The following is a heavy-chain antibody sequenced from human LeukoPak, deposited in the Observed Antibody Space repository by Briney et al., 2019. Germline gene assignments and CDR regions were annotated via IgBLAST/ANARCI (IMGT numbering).Heavy chain of an antibody. V-gene: IGHV4-31*03. Sequence: SETLSLTCTVSGGSISSGVYYWTWIRQLPGKGLEWIGYIYSSGNTYYNASLKTRVTISVDTSKNQFSLKLSSVTAADTAVYYCARGVPYYYYMDVWGKGTTVAVSS. CDR1: GGSISSGVYY. CDR3: ARGVPYYYYMDV. J-gene: IGHJ6*03. CDR2: IYSSGNT.